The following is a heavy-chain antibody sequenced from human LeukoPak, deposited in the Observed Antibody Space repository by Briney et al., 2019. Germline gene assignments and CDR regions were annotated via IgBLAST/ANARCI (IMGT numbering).Heavy chain of an antibody. Sequence: SVKVSCKASGGTFSSYTISWVRQAPGQGLEWMGEIIPTFGTTNYAQKFQGRVTITADKSTTTTYMQLSSLRSEDTAVYYCARSRFPYYRLSGADYYYMDVWAKGTTVTVSS. V-gene: IGHV1-69*06. CDR2: IIPTFGTT. D-gene: IGHD3-10*01. CDR3: ARSRFPYYRLSGADYYYMDV. CDR1: GGTFSSYT. J-gene: IGHJ6*03.